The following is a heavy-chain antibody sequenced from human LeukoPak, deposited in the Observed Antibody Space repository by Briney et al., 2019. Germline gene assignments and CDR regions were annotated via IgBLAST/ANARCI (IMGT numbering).Heavy chain of an antibody. CDR3: ARGGLELVDY. CDR1: GFTFSTYW. J-gene: IGHJ4*02. D-gene: IGHD1-7*01. Sequence: HPGGSLRLSCVGSGFTFSTYWMHWVRQAPAKGLVWVSRINPEETGTNYADSVKGRFTISRDNAKNTLYLQMNSLGAEDTAVYYCARGGLELVDYWGQGTLVTVSS. V-gene: IGHV3-74*01. CDR2: INPEETGT.